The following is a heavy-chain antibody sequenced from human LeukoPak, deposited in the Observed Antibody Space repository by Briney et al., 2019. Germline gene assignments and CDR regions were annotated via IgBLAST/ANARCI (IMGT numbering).Heavy chain of an antibody. CDR2: IIPIFGTA. D-gene: IGHD5-18*01. Sequence: HGASVKVSCKVSGYTLTELSMHWVRQAPGKGLEWMGGIIPIFGTANYAQKFQGRVTITADESTSTAYMELSSLRSEDTAVYYCASRVDTAMVDAFDIWGQGTMVTVSS. J-gene: IGHJ3*02. CDR1: GYTLTELS. V-gene: IGHV1-69*13. CDR3: ASRVDTAMVDAFDI.